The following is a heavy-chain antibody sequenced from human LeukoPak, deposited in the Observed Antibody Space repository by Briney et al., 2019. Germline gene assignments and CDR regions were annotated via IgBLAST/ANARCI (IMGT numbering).Heavy chain of an antibody. CDR3: ARVIKTGYYDSSGYYAYTKYFQH. J-gene: IGHJ1*01. Sequence: PSETLSLTCAVYGGSFSGYYWSWIRQPPGKGLEWIGEINHSGSTNYNPSLKSRVTISVDTSKNQFSLKLSSVTAADTAVYYCARVIKTGYYDSSGYYAYTKYFQHWGQGTLVTVSS. CDR2: INHSGST. CDR1: GGSFSGYY. D-gene: IGHD3-22*01. V-gene: IGHV4-34*01.